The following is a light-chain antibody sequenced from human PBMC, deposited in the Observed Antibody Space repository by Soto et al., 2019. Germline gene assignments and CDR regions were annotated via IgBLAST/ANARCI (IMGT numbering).Light chain of an antibody. J-gene: IGKJ1*01. V-gene: IGKV1-5*01. CDR2: DAS. CDR3: QQYNSYSQT. CDR1: QSISSW. Sequence: DIQMTQSPSTLSASVVDRVTITCRASQSISSWLAWYQQKPGKAPKLLIYDASSLERGVPSRFSGSGSGTEFTLTISSLQPDDFATYYCQQYNSYSQTFGQGTKVDIK.